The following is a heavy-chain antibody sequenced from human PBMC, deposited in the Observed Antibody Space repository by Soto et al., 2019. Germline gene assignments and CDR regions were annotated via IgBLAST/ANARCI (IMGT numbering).Heavy chain of an antibody. CDR2: ISYDGSNK. J-gene: IGHJ4*02. Sequence: GGSLRLSCAASGFTFSSYAMHWVRQAPGKGLEWVAVISYDGSNKYYADSVKGRFTISRDNSKNTLYLQMNSLRAEDTAVYYCARGNYVHYYDLGDYFDYWGQGTLVTVSS. D-gene: IGHD3-22*01. V-gene: IGHV3-30-3*01. CDR3: ARGNYVHYYDLGDYFDY. CDR1: GFTFSSYA.